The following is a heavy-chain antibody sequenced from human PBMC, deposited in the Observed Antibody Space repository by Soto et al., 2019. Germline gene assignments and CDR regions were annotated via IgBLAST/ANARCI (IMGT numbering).Heavy chain of an antibody. Sequence: LSLTCTVSGGSISSGGYYWSWIRQHPGKGLEWIGYIYYSGSTYYNPSLKSRVTISVDTSKNQFSLKLSSVTAADTAVYYCARGKGIAAAQAYYYYYGMDVWGQGTTVTVS. D-gene: IGHD6-13*01. CDR2: IYYSGST. V-gene: IGHV4-31*03. CDR1: GGSISSGGYY. CDR3: ARGKGIAAAQAYYYYYGMDV. J-gene: IGHJ6*02.